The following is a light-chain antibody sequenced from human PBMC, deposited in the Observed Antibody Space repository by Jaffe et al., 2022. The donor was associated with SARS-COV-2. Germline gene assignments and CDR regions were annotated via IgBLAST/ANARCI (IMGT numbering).Light chain of an antibody. V-gene: IGLV2-23*01. J-gene: IGLJ3*02. Sequence: QSALTQPASVSGSPGQSITISCTGTSSDVGSYNLVSWYQHHPGKAPKLMIYEDNKRPSGVSNRFSGSNSGNTASLTISGLQAEDEADYYCCSYADSNTWVFGGGTKLTVL. CDR3: CSYADSNTWV. CDR2: EDN. CDR1: SSDVGSYNL.